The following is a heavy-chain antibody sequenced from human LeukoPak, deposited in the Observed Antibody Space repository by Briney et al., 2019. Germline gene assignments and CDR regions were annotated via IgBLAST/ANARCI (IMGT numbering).Heavy chain of an antibody. J-gene: IGHJ3*02. D-gene: IGHD3-10*01. CDR1: GFTFSSYA. V-gene: IGHV3-23*01. Sequence: GGSLRLSCAASGFTFSSYAMSWVRQAPGKGLEWVSGMSGSAESGTHYADSVKGRFTISRDNSKNTLYLQMNSLRAEDTAVYYCAREGVALLWFGELSTSDAFDIWGQGTMVTVSS. CDR3: AREGVALLWFGELSTSDAFDI. CDR2: MSGSAESGT.